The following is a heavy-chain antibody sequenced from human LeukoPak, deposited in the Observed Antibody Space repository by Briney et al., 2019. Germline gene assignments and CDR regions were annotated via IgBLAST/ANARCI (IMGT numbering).Heavy chain of an antibody. CDR1: GFTFNNYG. V-gene: IGHV3-30*18. J-gene: IGHJ4*02. CDR3: AKDARSPTLDY. CDR2: ISYDGSDK. Sequence: GRSLRLSCAASGFTFNNYGMHWVRQAPGKGLEWVAAISYDGSDKYYADSVKGRFTISRDNSKNTLYLQMNSLRAEDTAVYYCAKDARSPTLDYWGQGTLVTVSS.